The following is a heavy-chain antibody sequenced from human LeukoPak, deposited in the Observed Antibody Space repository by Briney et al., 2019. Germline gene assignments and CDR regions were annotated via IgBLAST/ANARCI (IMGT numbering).Heavy chain of an antibody. D-gene: IGHD3-22*01. CDR2: ISGSGGST. Sequence: GGSLRLSCAASGFTFSSYAMSWVRQAPGKGLEWVSAISGSGGSTYYADSVKGRFTISRDNSKNTLYLRMNSLRAEDTAVYYCAGSVITPSYYYYYYMDVWGKGTTVTISS. CDR3: AGSVITPSYYYYYYMDV. V-gene: IGHV3-23*01. J-gene: IGHJ6*03. CDR1: GFTFSSYA.